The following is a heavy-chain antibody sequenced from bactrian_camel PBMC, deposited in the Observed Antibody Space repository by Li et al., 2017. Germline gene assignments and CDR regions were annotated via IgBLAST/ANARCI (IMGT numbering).Heavy chain of an antibody. CDR2: IGRDGIT. J-gene: IGHJ6*01. D-gene: IGHD2*01. V-gene: IGHV3S53*01. CDR1: GYSVSEGY. Sequence: HVQLVESGGGSVQSGGSLRLSCVASGYSVSEGYMAWFRQAPGKEREGVACIGRDGITMYLDSVKGRFTISRDNAKNTLYLQLNSLRIEDTAMYYCAKDHPPLRNYGGTYYAELRDFDYGGQGTQVTVS. CDR3: AKDHPPLRNYGGTYYAELRDFDY.